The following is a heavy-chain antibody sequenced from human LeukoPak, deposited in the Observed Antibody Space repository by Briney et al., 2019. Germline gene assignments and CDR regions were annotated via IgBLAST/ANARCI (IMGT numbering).Heavy chain of an antibody. D-gene: IGHD1-26*01. CDR2: ISSSSSYI. Sequence: GGSLRLSCAASGFTFSSYSMNWVRQAPGKGLEWVPSISSSSSYIYYADSVKGRFTISRDNAKNSLYLQMNSLRAEDTAVYYCARDGDRIVGATTGAFDIWGQGTMVTVSS. CDR1: GFTFSSYS. J-gene: IGHJ3*02. V-gene: IGHV3-21*01. CDR3: ARDGDRIVGATTGAFDI.